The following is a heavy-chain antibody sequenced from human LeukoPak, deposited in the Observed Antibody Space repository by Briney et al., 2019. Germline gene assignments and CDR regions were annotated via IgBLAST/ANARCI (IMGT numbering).Heavy chain of an antibody. Sequence: GSLRPSCAASGFTFSDYGMHWVRQAPGKGLEWVAVVSYDGTNEKYADPVKGRFTISRDNSKNTLSLQMNSLRADDTAVYYCAKDWANGDYIDHWGQGTLVTVSS. CDR3: AKDWANGDYIDH. CDR1: GFTFSDYG. CDR2: VSYDGTNE. D-gene: IGHD2-8*01. J-gene: IGHJ4*02. V-gene: IGHV3-30*18.